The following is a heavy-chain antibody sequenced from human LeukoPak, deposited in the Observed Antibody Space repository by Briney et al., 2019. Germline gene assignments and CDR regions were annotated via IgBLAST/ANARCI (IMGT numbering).Heavy chain of an antibody. CDR3: AREGYSSSWYSSDDAFDI. CDR1: GFTFSSYG. J-gene: IGHJ3*02. V-gene: IGHV3-21*01. Sequence: PGGSLRLSCAASGFTFSSYGMNWVRQAPGKGLEWVSSISSSSSYIYYADSVKGRFTISRDNAKNSLYLQMNSLRAEDTAVYYCAREGYSSSWYSSDDAFDIWGQGTMVTVSS. CDR2: ISSSSSYI. D-gene: IGHD6-13*01.